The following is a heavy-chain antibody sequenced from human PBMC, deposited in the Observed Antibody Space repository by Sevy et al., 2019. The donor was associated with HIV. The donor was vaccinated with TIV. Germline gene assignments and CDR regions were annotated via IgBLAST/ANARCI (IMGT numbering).Heavy chain of an antibody. CDR1: GYTFTSYY. D-gene: IGHD2-15*01. V-gene: IGHV1-46*03. J-gene: IGHJ6*02. CDR3: ARRGGIGCSGGSCYSNYYYGMDV. Sequence: ASVKVSCKASGYTFTSYYMHWVRQAPGQGLEWMGIINPSGGSTSNAQKFQGRVTMTRDTSTSTVYMELSSLRSEATAVYYCARRGGIGCSGGSCYSNYYYGMDVWGQGTTVTVSS. CDR2: INPSGGST.